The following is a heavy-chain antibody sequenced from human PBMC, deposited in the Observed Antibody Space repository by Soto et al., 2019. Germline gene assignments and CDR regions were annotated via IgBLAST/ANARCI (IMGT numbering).Heavy chain of an antibody. Sequence: QVQLVQSGAEVKKPGASVKVSCKASGYTFTGYYMPWVRQAPGQGPEWMGWINPNSGGTTYQGRVTVTRDTSISTAYMELSSLRSDDTAVYYCARGGSSSLDYWGQGTLVTVSS. CDR3: ARGGSSSLDY. CDR1: GYTFTGYY. CDR2: INPNSGGT. J-gene: IGHJ4*02. D-gene: IGHD6-6*01. V-gene: IGHV1-2*02.